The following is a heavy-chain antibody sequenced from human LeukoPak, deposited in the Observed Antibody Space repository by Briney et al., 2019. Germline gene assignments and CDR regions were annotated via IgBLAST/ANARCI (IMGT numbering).Heavy chain of an antibody. V-gene: IGHV3-11*01. D-gene: IGHD1-26*01. CDR1: GFTFSDYY. CDR3: ARGGSSPSDYFDY. Sequence: RGSLRLSCAPAGFTFSDYYMSWIRPAPGKGLEWVSYISSSGSTIYYANSVKGRFTTSRDNAKNSLYLQMNSLRAEDTAVYYCARGGSSPSDYFDYWGQGTLVTVSS. J-gene: IGHJ4*02. CDR2: ISSSGSTI.